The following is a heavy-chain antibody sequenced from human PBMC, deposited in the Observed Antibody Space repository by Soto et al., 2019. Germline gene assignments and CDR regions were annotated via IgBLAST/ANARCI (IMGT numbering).Heavy chain of an antibody. D-gene: IGHD6-13*01. CDR3: ARDHRSSWYPFYYYYGMDV. CDR2: ISAYNGNT. J-gene: IGHJ6*02. Sequence: ASVKVSCKASGYTFTSYGISWVRQAPGQGLEWMGWISAYNGNTNYAQKLQGRVTMTTDTSTSTAYMELRSLRSDDTAVYYCARDHRSSWYPFYYYYGMDVLGPGTTVTVYS. V-gene: IGHV1-18*04. CDR1: GYTFTSYG.